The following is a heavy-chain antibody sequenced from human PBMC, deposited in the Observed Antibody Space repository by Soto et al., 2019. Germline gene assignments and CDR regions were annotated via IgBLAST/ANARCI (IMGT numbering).Heavy chain of an antibody. CDR2: ISVGGDAS. Sequence: EVQLLESGGSLVQPGESLRISCAASTFTFRTYAMTWVRQAPGKGLEWVSSISVGGDASYHTDSVNGRFTISRDSSKNTVYLQMNSLRPEDTAIYYCSRDPNGDYVGAFDDWGQGTMVTVSS. CDR3: SRDPNGDYVGAFDD. J-gene: IGHJ3*01. D-gene: IGHD2-8*01. CDR1: TFTFRTYA. V-gene: IGHV3-23*01.